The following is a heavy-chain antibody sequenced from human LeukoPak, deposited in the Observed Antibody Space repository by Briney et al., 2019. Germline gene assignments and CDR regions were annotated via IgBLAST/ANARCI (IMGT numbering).Heavy chain of an antibody. CDR2: IKSKASGGTI. V-gene: IGHV3-49*04. J-gene: IGHJ4*02. Sequence: PGGSLRLSCTASGFTFGVYGMTWVRQAPGKGLEWISHIKSKASGGTIEYAASVKGRFTISRDDSKSIAYLQMNSLEIEDTAVYYCARGHTSPSYWGQGTLVTVSS. CDR3: ARGHTSPSY. D-gene: IGHD5-18*01. CDR1: GFTFGVYG.